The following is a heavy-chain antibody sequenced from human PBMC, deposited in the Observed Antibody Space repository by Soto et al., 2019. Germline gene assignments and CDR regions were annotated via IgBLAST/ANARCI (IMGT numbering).Heavy chain of an antibody. D-gene: IGHD3-10*01. V-gene: IGHV3-48*01. J-gene: IGHJ4*02. Sequence: EVQLVESGGDLVQPGGSLRLSCAASGFTFSSYSMNWVRQAAGKGLAWVSYISSSSSTIYYADSVKGRFTSSRDNAKNSRYLQMNGLRSEVTAVYYCARGVQPYGSDYWGQGTLVTVSS. CDR1: GFTFSSYS. CDR3: ARGVQPYGSDY. CDR2: ISSSSSTI.